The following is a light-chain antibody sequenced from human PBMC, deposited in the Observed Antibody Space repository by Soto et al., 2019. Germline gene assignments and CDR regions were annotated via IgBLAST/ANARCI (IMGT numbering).Light chain of an antibody. Sequence: QSVLTQPPSTSGTPGQRVTISCSGSRSNIGNNTVNWYQQFPGTSPRLLIEANNQRASGVPDRFSGSKSANSASLAISGLKSEDEADYYCAAWDDGLNGWLFGGGTKVTVL. V-gene: IGLV1-44*01. CDR2: ANN. CDR1: RSNIGNNT. J-gene: IGLJ3*02. CDR3: AAWDDGLNGWL.